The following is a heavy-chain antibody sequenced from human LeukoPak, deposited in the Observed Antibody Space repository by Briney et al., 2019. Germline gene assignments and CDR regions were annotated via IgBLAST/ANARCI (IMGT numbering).Heavy chain of an antibody. CDR3: AKDVDYGGNTGDY. Sequence: GGSLRLSCAASGFTFSSYWMHWVRHAPGEGLVWVSRINSDGSTTNYADSVKGRFTISRDNAKNTLSLQMISLRAEDTAVYYCAKDVDYGGNTGDYWGQGTLVTVSS. J-gene: IGHJ4*02. V-gene: IGHV3-74*01. D-gene: IGHD4-23*01. CDR1: GFTFSSYW. CDR2: INSDGSTT.